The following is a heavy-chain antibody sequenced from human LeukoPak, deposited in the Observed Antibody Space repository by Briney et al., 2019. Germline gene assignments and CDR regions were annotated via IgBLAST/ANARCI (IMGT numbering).Heavy chain of an antibody. CDR2: IRLDGSNT. CDR3: SKDINSYCRGDCSDY. CDR1: GFTFSKHG. J-gene: IGHJ4*02. Sequence: GGSLRLSCAASGFTFSKHGMHWVRQAPGKGLEWVAFIRLDGSNTYYADSVKGRFTISRDNSKNTVDLQMNSLRTEDTAMYYCSKDINSYCRGDCSDYWGQGTLVIVSS. V-gene: IGHV3-30*02. D-gene: IGHD2-15*01.